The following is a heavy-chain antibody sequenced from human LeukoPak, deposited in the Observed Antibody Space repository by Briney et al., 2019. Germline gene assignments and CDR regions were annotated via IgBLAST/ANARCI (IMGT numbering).Heavy chain of an antibody. CDR3: ARGEVYSYYMDV. CDR2: ISSSSSYI. J-gene: IGHJ6*03. Sequence: PGGSLRLSCAASGFTFSSYSMNWVRQAPGKGLEWVSSISSSSSYIYYADSVKGRFTISRDNAKNSLYLQMNSLRAEDTAVYYCARGEVYSYYMDVWGKGTTVTVSS. CDR1: GFTFSSYS. V-gene: IGHV3-21*01.